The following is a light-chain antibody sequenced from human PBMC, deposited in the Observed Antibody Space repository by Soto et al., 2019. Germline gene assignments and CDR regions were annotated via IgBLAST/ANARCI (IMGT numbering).Light chain of an antibody. CDR2: GAS. J-gene: IGKJ1*01. V-gene: IGKV3-15*01. Sequence: EILMTQSPATVSVSPGERATLSCRASQSVSSNLAWYQQKPGQAPSLLFYGASTRATGIPARFSGSGSGTEFTLTIGSLQSEDFAVYYCQKYNKWPRTFGQGTKV. CDR3: QKYNKWPRT. CDR1: QSVSSN.